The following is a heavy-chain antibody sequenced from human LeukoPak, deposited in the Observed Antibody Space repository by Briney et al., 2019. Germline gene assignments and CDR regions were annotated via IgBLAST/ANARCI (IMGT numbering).Heavy chain of an antibody. D-gene: IGHD6-13*01. V-gene: IGHV3-23*01. CDR1: GFTFSSYA. CDR3: AKDRAQQLVLDF. CDR2: IIGSGSST. Sequence: GGPLRLSCAASGFTFSSYAMSWVRQAPGKGLEWVSAIIGSGSSTYYADSVKGRFTISRDNSKNTLFPQMNSLRAEDTAVYYCAKDRAQQLVLDFWGQGTLVTVSS. J-gene: IGHJ4*02.